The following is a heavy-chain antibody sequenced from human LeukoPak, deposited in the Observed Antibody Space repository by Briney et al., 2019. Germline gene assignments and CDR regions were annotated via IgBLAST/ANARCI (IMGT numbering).Heavy chain of an antibody. D-gene: IGHD6-13*01. V-gene: IGHV3-23*01. Sequence: PGGSLRLSCAASGFTFSSYAMSWVRQAPGKGLEWVSAISGDGGITYYADSVKGRFTVSRDNSKNTVYLQMNSLRAEDTAVYYCAKHETYSSSWFDYWGQGTLVTVSS. CDR1: GFTFSSYA. CDR2: ISGDGGIT. CDR3: AKHETYSSSWFDY. J-gene: IGHJ4*02.